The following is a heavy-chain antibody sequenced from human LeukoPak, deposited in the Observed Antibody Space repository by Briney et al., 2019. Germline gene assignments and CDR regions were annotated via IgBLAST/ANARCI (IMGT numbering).Heavy chain of an antibody. V-gene: IGHV4-34*01. CDR1: GGSFSGYY. J-gene: IGHJ4*02. Sequence: SETLSLTCAVYGGSFSGYYWSWIRQPPGKGLEWIGEINHSGSTNYNPSLKSRVTISVDTSKNQFSLKLSSVTAADTGVYYCAGGMSGYDYWGQGTLVTVSS. CDR3: AGGMSGYDY. D-gene: IGHD5-12*01. CDR2: INHSGST.